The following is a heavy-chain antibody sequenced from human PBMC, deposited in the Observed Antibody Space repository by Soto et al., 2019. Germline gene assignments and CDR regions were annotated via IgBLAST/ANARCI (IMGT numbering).Heavy chain of an antibody. D-gene: IGHD6-19*01. CDR1: GFTFSSYA. V-gene: IGHV3-23*01. CDR2: ISGSGGST. CDR3: AKDSSSGWYLDRVDF. J-gene: IGHJ4*02. Sequence: EVQLLESGGGLVQPGGSLRLSCAASGFTFSSYAMSWVRQAPGKGLEWVSAISGSGGSTYYADSVKGRFTISSDNSKNPLYLQMNSLRAEDTAVYYCAKDSSSGWYLDRVDFWGKGTMVTVSS.